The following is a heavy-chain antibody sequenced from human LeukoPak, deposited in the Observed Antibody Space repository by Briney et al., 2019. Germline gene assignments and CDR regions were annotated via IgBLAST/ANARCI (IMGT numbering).Heavy chain of an antibody. CDR3: AALGDWID. V-gene: IGHV3-13*01. D-gene: IGHD1-26*01. J-gene: IGHJ4*02. CDR1: GFAHNSYD. Sequence: PVGSLSLSCASSGFAHNSYDLRWVRQAPGKGLEWVSAIGHAGDTYYAAFVKGRFPITRKDAKNYFLLQVNSLNAGDTAVLFCAALGDWIDWGRGTLVTVSS. CDR2: IGHAGDT.